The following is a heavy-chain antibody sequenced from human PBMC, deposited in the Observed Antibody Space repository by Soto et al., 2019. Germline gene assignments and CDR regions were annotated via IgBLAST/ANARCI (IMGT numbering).Heavy chain of an antibody. V-gene: IGHV6-1*01. D-gene: IGHD2-15*01. CDR1: GDSVSSNGAC. Sequence: SQTLSLTWGISGDSVSSNGACWNWIRQSPAGGLQWLGRIYYRSKWFHDYAASVESRMAINPDTSRNQFSLQLNYVTPEDTAVYYCARVHCSAGTCLDGLDFWGQGTTVTVSS. CDR2: IYYRSKWFH. CDR3: ARVHCSAGTCLDGLDF. J-gene: IGHJ6*02.